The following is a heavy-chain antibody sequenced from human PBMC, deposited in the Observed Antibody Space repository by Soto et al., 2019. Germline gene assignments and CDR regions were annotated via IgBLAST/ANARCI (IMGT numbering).Heavy chain of an antibody. D-gene: IGHD6-25*01. CDR2: IWYDGSKK. CDR1: GYTFSSHG. V-gene: IGHV3-33*01. J-gene: IGHJ6*02. Sequence: QVQLVESGGGVVQPGTSLRLSCAASGYTFSSHGMHWVRQAPGKGLEWVAVIWYDGSKKYYAGSVKGRFTISRDDSKNTLYLEMNNLRAEETAMYYCARDPASSMDVWGQGTTVIVSS. CDR3: ARDPASSMDV.